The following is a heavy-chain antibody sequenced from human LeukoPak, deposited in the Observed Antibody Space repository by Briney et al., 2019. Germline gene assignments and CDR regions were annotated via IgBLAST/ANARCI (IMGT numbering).Heavy chain of an antibody. CDR3: AKAMSGGSGTYYPHQYYMDV. V-gene: IGHV3-23*01. J-gene: IGHJ6*03. CDR2: ISGSGGST. D-gene: IGHD3-10*01. Sequence: GGSLRLSCAASGFTFSSYAMSWVRQSPGKGLEWFSRISGSGGSTYYADSVKGRFTISRDNSKNTLYLQMNSLRAEDTAVYYCAKAMSGGSGTYYPHQYYMDVWGKGTTVTVSS. CDR1: GFTFSSYA.